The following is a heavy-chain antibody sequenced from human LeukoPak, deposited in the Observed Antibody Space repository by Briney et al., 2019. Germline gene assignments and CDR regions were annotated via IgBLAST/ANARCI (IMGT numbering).Heavy chain of an antibody. V-gene: IGHV4-59*01. CDR2: IYYTGRT. CDR1: GGSISSYY. CDR3: TRVSIHGDSDY. Sequence: SETLSLTCTVSGGSISSYYWSWIRQPAGKGLEWIGYIYYTGRTKYNPSVQSRVTISVGTSKNQFSLNLRSVTSADTAVYFCTRVSIHGDSDYWGQGTLVTVSS. J-gene: IGHJ4*02.